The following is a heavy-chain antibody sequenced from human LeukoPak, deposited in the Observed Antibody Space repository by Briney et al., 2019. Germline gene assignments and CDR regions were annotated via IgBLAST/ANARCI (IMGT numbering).Heavy chain of an antibody. D-gene: IGHD6-19*01. CDR1: GFTFRSYW. CDR3: ASDTKAGTYHYGMDV. V-gene: IGHV3-7*03. J-gene: IGHJ6*02. CDR2: IEQDGRET. Sequence: GGSLRLSCAAAGFTFRSYWMSWVRQAPGKGLEWVANIEQDGRETYYVDSVKGRFTVSRDNAKNSLYLHMNSLRAEDSAMYYCASDTKAGTYHYGMDVWGQGTTVTVSS.